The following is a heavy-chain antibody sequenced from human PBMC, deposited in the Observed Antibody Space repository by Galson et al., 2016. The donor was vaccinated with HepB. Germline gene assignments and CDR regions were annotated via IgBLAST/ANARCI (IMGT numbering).Heavy chain of an antibody. J-gene: IGHJ4*02. CDR2: IKQDGGEK. D-gene: IGHD3-10*01. Sequence: GKGLEWVANIKQDGGEKYYVDSVKGRFTISRDNAKNSLYLQMSNLRAEDTAVYYCARGAGAGYWGQGTLVTVSS. V-gene: IGHV3-7*03. CDR3: ARGAGAGY.